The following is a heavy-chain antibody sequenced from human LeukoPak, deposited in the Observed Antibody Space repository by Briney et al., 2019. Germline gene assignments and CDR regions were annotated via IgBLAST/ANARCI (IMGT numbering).Heavy chain of an antibody. J-gene: IGHJ5*02. CDR3: ARIGYSSSWYWFDP. CDR2: IYYSGST. D-gene: IGHD6-13*01. V-gene: IGHV4-59*01. CDR1: GGSISSYY. Sequence: SETLSLTCTVSGGSISSYYWSWIRQPPGKGLEWIGYIYYSGSTNYNPSLKSRVTISVDTSRNQFSLKLSSVTAADTAVYYCARIGYSSSWYWFDPWGQGTLVTVSS.